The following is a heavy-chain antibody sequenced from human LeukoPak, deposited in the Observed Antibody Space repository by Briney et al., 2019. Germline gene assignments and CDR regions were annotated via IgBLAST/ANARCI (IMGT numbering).Heavy chain of an antibody. V-gene: IGHV3-21*01. D-gene: IGHD6-13*01. CDR1: GFTFSSYS. J-gene: IGHJ4*02. CDR2: ISSSSSYI. Sequence: GGCLRLSCAASGFTFSSYSMNWVRQAPGKGLEWVSSISSSSSYIYYADSVKGRFTISRDNAKNSLYLQMNSLRAEDTAVYYCAREYSSSCVDYWGQGTLVTVSS. CDR3: AREYSSSCVDY.